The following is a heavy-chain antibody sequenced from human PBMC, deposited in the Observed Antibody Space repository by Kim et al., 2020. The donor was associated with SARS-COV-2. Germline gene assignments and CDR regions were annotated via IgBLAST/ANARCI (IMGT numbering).Heavy chain of an antibody. CDR1: GYTFTGYY. CDR3: ARGRVPGETGTTNGY. CDR2: INPNSGGT. Sequence: ASVKVSCKASGYTFTGYYMHWVRQAPGQGLECMGWINPNSGGTNYAQKFQGRVTMTRDTSISTAYMELSRLRSDDTAVYYCARGRVPGETGTTNGYWGQGTLVTVSS. V-gene: IGHV1-2*02. J-gene: IGHJ4*02. D-gene: IGHD1-7*01.